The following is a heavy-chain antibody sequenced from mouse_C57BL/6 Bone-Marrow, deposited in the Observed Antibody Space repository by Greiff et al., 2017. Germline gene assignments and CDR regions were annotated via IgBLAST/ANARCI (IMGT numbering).Heavy chain of an antibody. CDR3: ASGTTVPFAY. CDR1: GYTFTNYW. Sequence: QVQLKQSGAELVRPGTSVKMSCKASGYTFTNYWIGWAKQRPGHGLEWIGDIYPGGGYTHYNEKFKGKATLTADKSSSTAYMQFSSLTSEDSAIYYCASGTTVPFAYWGQGTLVTVSA. J-gene: IGHJ3*01. CDR2: IYPGGGYT. D-gene: IGHD1-1*01. V-gene: IGHV1-63*01.